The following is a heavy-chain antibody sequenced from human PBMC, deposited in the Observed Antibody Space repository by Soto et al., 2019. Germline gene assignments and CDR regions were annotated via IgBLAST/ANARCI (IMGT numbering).Heavy chain of an antibody. V-gene: IGHV6-1*01. CDR2: TYYRSKWYN. CDR3: ARTTYDVVVY. J-gene: IGHJ4*02. D-gene: IGHD3-3*01. CDR1: GDSVSTNSAT. Sequence: PSQTLSLTCAISGDSVSTNSATWDWIRQSPSRGLEWLGRTYYRSKWYNDYAVSVKSRITINPDTSKNQFSLQLNSVTPDDTAVYYCARTTYDVVVYWGQGTLVTVSS.